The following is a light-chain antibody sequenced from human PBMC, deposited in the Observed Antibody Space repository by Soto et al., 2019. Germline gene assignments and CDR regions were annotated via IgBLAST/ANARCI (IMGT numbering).Light chain of an antibody. CDR2: GAS. Sequence: DIVLTQSPGTLSLSPGERATLSCRAIQSVSSSYLAWYQQKPGQAPRLLIYGASSRATGIPDRFSGSGSGTDFTLTISRLEPEDFAVYYCQQYGSSPGFTFGPGTKVDIK. CDR3: QQYGSSPGFT. J-gene: IGKJ3*01. V-gene: IGKV3-20*01. CDR1: QSVSSSY.